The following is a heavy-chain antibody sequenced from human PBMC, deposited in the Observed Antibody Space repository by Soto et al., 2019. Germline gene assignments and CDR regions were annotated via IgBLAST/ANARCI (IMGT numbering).Heavy chain of an antibody. CDR1: GFTFSSYG. J-gene: IGHJ6*02. CDR2: ISYDGSNK. Sequence: QVQLVESGGGVVQPGRSLRLSCAASGFTFSSYGMHWVRQAPGKGLEWVAVISYDGSNKYYADSVKGRFTISRDNSKNTLYLQMNSLRAEDTAVYYCAVSLSNDYYYCYGMDVWGQGTTVTVSS. CDR3: AVSLSNDYYYCYGMDV. D-gene: IGHD4-4*01. V-gene: IGHV3-30*03.